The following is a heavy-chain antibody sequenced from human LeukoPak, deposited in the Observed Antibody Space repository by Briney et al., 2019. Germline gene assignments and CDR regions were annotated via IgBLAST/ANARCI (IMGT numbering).Heavy chain of an antibody. J-gene: IGHJ3*02. D-gene: IGHD6-13*01. V-gene: IGHV3-30*02. CDR2: IRYDGSNK. CDR1: EFSFSAAW. CDR3: AKGIKHSSSWSGVINDAFDI. Sequence: QSGGSLRLSCAVSEFSFSAAWMSWVRQAPGKGLEWVAFIRYDGSNKYYADSVKGRFTISRDNSRNTLYLQMNSLRAEDTAVYYCAKGIKHSSSWSGVINDAFDIWGQGTMVTVSS.